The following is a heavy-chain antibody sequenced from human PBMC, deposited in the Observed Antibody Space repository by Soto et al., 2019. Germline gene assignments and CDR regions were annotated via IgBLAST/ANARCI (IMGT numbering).Heavy chain of an antibody. Sequence: EVQLVESGGGLVKPGGSLRLSCAGSGFIFSSFTMTWVRQAPGMGLQYLASISKSSSLIYYADSVRGRFIISRDNSKDSVFLQMYSLRAEDTAMYYCVRGDDRVDWGQGTLVTVSS. CDR2: ISKSSSLI. V-gene: IGHV3-21*01. CDR3: VRGDDRVD. D-gene: IGHD1-1*01. J-gene: IGHJ4*02. CDR1: GFIFSSFT.